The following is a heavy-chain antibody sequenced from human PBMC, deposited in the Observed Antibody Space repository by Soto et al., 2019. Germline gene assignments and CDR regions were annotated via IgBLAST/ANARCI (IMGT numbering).Heavy chain of an antibody. V-gene: IGHV3-21*01. CDR1: GFTFSSYS. D-gene: IGHD2-15*01. CDR2: ISSSSSYI. CDR3: ARADRYCSGGSCYAFDI. Sequence: GGSLRLSYAASGFTFSSYSMNWVRQAPGKGLEWVSSISSSSSYIYYADSVKGRFTISRDNAKNSLYLQMNSLRAEDTAVYYCARADRYCSGGSCYAFDIWGQGTMVTVSS. J-gene: IGHJ3*02.